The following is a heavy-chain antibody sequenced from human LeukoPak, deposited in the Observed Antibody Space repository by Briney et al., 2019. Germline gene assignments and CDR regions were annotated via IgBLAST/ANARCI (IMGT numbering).Heavy chain of an antibody. D-gene: IGHD6-19*01. CDR2: VSSRSSYI. Sequence: GGSLRLSCAASGFTFSTYTMNWVRQAPGKGLEWVSSVSSRSSYIYYADSVKGRFTISRDNAKNSLYLQMNSLRAEDTAVYYCARGGKVALSGTRSPQYFQHWGQGTLVTVSS. J-gene: IGHJ1*01. CDR1: GFTFSTYT. V-gene: IGHV3-21*01. CDR3: ARGGKVALSGTRSPQYFQH.